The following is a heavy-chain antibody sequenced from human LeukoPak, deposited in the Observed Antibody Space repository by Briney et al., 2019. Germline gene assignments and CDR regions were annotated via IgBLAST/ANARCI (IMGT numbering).Heavy chain of an antibody. V-gene: IGHV4-34*01. CDR3: ARGRRSDIVVVPAAYNWFDP. J-gene: IGHJ5*02. CDR1: GGSFSGYY. D-gene: IGHD2-2*01. CDR2: INHSGST. Sequence: PSETLSLTCAGYGGSFSGYYWSWIRQPPGKGLEWIGEINHSGSTNYNPSLKSRVTISVDTSKNQFSLKLSSVTAADTAVYYCARGRRSDIVVVPAAYNWFDPWGQGTLVTVSS.